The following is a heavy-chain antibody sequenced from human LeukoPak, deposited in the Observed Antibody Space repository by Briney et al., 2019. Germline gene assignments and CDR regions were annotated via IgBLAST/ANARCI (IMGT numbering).Heavy chain of an antibody. CDR1: GGSISSGGYY. CDR2: IYYSGST. V-gene: IGHV4-31*03. D-gene: IGHD6-13*01. CDR3: ARDDGMAAADY. Sequence: SQTLSLTCTVSGGSISSGGYYWSWIRRHPGKGLEWIGYIYYSGSTYYNPSLKSRVTISVDTSKNQFSLKLSSVTAADTAVYYCARDDGMAAADYWGQGTLVTVSS. J-gene: IGHJ4*02.